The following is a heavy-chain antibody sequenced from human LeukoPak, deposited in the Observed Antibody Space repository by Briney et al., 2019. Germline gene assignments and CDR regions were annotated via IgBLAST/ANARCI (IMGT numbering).Heavy chain of an antibody. D-gene: IGHD3-10*01. V-gene: IGHV3-23*01. CDR3: AKVAVGMVRGVINY. CDR2: ITDSGSAT. J-gene: IGHJ4*02. Sequence: PGGSLRLSCAASGFTFRSYAMSWVRQAPGRGLEWVSSITDSGSATYYADSVKGRFTISRDNSKNTLYLQMNSLRAEDTAVYYCAKVAVGMVRGVINYWGQGTLVTASS. CDR1: GFTFRSYA.